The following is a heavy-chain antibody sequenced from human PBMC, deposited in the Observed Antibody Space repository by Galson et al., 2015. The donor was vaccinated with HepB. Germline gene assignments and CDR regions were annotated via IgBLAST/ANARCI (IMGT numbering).Heavy chain of an antibody. V-gene: IGHV3-23*01. CDR3: AKGGSVSYYSQFDW. CDR1: GFTFSSHA. J-gene: IGHJ4*02. CDR2: IYAYAGGT. D-gene: IGHD1-26*01. Sequence: SLRLSCAASGFTFSSHAMGWVRQAPGKGLEWVSGIYAYAGGTFYANSVKGRFTISRDNSKNTLYLQMNSLRADDTAVYYCAKGGSVSYYSQFDWWGQGTLVTVSS.